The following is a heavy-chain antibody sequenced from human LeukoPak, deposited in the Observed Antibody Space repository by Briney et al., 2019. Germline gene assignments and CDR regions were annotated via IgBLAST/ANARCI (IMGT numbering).Heavy chain of an antibody. Sequence: GGSLRLSCAASGFTFSSYSMNWVRQAPGKGLEWVSSISSSSSYIYYADSVKGRFTISRDNAKNSLYLQMNSLRAEDTAVYYCARGPRQLAHIDYWGQGTLVTVSS. D-gene: IGHD6-13*01. CDR1: GFTFSSYS. CDR3: ARGPRQLAHIDY. CDR2: ISSSSSYI. J-gene: IGHJ4*02. V-gene: IGHV3-21*04.